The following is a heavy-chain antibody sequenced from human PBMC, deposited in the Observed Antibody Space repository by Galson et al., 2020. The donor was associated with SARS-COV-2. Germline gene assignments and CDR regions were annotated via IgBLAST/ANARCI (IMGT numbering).Heavy chain of an antibody. CDR3: ARHRYCSGGSCPTGYYMDV. D-gene: IGHD2-15*01. Sequence: HGESLKISCKGSGYSFTSYWIGWVRQMPGKGLEWMGIIYPGDSDTRYSPSFQGQVTISADKSISTAYLQWSSLKASDTAMYYCARHRYCSGGSCPTGYYMDVWGKGTTVTVSS. V-gene: IGHV5-51*01. CDR2: IYPGDSDT. CDR1: GYSFTSYW. J-gene: IGHJ6*03.